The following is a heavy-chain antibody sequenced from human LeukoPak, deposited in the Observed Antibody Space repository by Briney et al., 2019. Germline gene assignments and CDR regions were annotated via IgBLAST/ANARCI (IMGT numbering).Heavy chain of an antibody. J-gene: IGHJ5*02. CDR2: IYPGDSDT. CDR1: GYSFSSYW. V-gene: IGHV5-51*01. D-gene: IGHD2-2*01. Sequence: GESLKISCKGSGYSFSSYWIAWVRQMPGKGLEWMGIIYPGDSDTRYSPSFQGQVNISADKSISTAYLQWSSLKASDTAMYYCARGEVVSAASSFWFDPWGQGTLVTVSS. CDR3: ARGEVVSAASSFWFDP.